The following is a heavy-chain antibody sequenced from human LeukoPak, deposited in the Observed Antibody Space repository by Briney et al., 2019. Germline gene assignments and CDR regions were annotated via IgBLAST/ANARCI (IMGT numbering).Heavy chain of an antibody. J-gene: IGHJ4*02. Sequence: GGSLRLSCAASGFTFSSSAMSWVRQAPGKGLEWVSSLSDTGGTTYYAGSVKGRFTISRDNSKNTLSLQMNGLRVEDTATYYCAKRLGDYWGQGTLVTVSS. V-gene: IGHV3-23*01. D-gene: IGHD3-16*01. CDR1: GFTFSSSA. CDR3: AKRLGDY. CDR2: LSDTGGTT.